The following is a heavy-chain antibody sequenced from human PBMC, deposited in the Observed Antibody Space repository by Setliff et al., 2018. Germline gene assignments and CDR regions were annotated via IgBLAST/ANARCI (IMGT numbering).Heavy chain of an antibody. CDR2: IYSDGSA. V-gene: IGHV4-4*07. D-gene: IGHD3-3*01. J-gene: IGHJ4*02. Sequence: PSETLSLTCSVSGGIIYDHWWTWIRQPAGAGLEWIERIYSDGSADYNPSLRSRVTISVDKSKNQFFLKLTSMTAADTALYFCARERQGGFLEWAPFDSWGQGVVVTVSS. CDR3: ARERQGGFLEWAPFDS. CDR1: GGIIYDHW.